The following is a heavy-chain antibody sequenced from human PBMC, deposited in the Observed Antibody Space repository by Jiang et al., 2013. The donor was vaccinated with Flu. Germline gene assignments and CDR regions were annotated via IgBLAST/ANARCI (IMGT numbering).Heavy chain of an antibody. CDR1: GDSVSSNSAA. J-gene: IGHJ6*02. V-gene: IGHV6-1*01. CDR2: TFYRSKWYN. Sequence: AISGDSVSSNSAAWHWIRQSPSRGLEWLTRTFYRSKWYNDYAVSVKGRVTINPDTSKNQFSLQLNSVTPEDTAVYYCVRGPPAYHYYGMDVWGQGTTVTVSS. CDR3: VRGPPAYHYYGMDV.